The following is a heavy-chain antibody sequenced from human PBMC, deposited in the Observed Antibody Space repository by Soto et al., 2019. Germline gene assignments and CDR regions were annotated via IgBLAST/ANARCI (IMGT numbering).Heavy chain of an antibody. J-gene: IGHJ4*02. D-gene: IGHD2-8*01. CDR2: ISGSGGSS. CDR3: AKAGYCTNGVCFDYFDY. CDR1: GFTFSSYA. V-gene: IGHV3-23*01. Sequence: GESLKISCAASGFTFSSYAMSWVRQAPGKGLEWVSAISGSGGSSYYADSVKGRFTISRDNSKNTLYLQMNSLRAEDTAVYYCAKAGYCTNGVCFDYFDYWGQGTLVTVSS.